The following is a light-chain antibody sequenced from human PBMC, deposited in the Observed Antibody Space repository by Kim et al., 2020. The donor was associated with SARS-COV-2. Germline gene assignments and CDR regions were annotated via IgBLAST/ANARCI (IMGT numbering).Light chain of an antibody. CDR2: AKN. J-gene: IGLJ2*01. V-gene: IGLV3-19*01. CDR1: SLRTYY. Sequence: ALGQAVRITCRGDSLRTYYATSYQQKPGQAPIRVIYAKNNRPSGIPDRFSGSSSGNTASLTITGTQAGDEADYYCNSRDSNDNVVFGGGTKLTVL. CDR3: NSRDSNDNVV.